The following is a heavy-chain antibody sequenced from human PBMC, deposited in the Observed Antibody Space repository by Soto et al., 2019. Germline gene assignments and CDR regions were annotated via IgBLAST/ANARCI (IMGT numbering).Heavy chain of an antibody. D-gene: IGHD4-4*01. J-gene: IGHJ5*02. V-gene: IGHV4-31*03. Sequence: SETLSLTCTVSGDSINSGGYHWTWIRQHPGKGLEWIGYIYYSGSTYYNPSLKSRVTMSIDTSKNQFSLRLRSVIAADTAVYYCARDRNGNYFDPWGQGTQVTVSS. CDR3: ARDRNGNYFDP. CDR1: GDSINSGGYH. CDR2: IYYSGST.